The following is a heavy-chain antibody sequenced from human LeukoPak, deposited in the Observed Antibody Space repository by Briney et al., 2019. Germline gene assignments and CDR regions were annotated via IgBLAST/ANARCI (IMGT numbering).Heavy chain of an antibody. CDR3: ARGRELVVDAFDI. D-gene: IGHD1-26*01. J-gene: IGHJ3*02. Sequence: QAGGSLRLSCAASGFTFSSYGMHWVRQAPGKGLEWVAFILYDGTNKYYADSVKGRFTISRDNSKNTLYLQMNSLRAEDTAVYYCARGRELVVDAFDIWGQGTMVTVSS. CDR2: ILYDGTNK. V-gene: IGHV3-30*02. CDR1: GFTFSSYG.